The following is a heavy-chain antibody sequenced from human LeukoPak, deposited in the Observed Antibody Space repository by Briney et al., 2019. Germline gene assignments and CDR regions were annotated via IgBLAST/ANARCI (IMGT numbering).Heavy chain of an antibody. D-gene: IGHD3-10*01. CDR1: GGSISSGGYY. Sequence: SETLSLTCTVSGGSISSGGYYWSWLRQHPGKGLEWIGYIYYRGSTYYHPSLKSRVTIAVDTSKNQFSLKLSSVTAADTAVYYCAKVRSGSYYNTIDYWGQGTLVTVSS. V-gene: IGHV4-31*03. CDR2: IYYRGST. J-gene: IGHJ4*02. CDR3: AKVRSGSYYNTIDY.